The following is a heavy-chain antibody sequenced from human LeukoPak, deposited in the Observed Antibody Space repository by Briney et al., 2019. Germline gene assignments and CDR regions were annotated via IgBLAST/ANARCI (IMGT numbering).Heavy chain of an antibody. CDR2: MNPNSGNT. CDR3: ARDGYSYGSWFDP. D-gene: IGHD5-18*01. CDR1: GYTFTSYD. J-gene: IGHJ5*02. V-gene: IGHV1-8*01. Sequence: ASVKVSCKASGYTFTSYDINWVRQATGQGLEWMGWMNPNSGNTGYAQKFQGRVTMNRNTSISTAYMELSSLRSEDTAVYYCARDGYSYGSWFDPWGQGTLVTVSS.